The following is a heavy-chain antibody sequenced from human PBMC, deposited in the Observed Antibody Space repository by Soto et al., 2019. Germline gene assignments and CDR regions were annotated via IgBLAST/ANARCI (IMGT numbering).Heavy chain of an antibody. CDR3: ARAHVMVVAGSTFDY. D-gene: IGHD6-19*01. V-gene: IGHV1-69*13. CDR1: GGTFSSYA. Sequence: SVKVSCKASGGTFSSYAISWVRQAPGQGLEWMGGIIPIFGTANYAQKFQGRVTITADESTSTAYMELSSLRSEETAVYYCARAHVMVVAGSTFDYWGPGTLVTVSS. CDR2: IIPIFGTA. J-gene: IGHJ4*01.